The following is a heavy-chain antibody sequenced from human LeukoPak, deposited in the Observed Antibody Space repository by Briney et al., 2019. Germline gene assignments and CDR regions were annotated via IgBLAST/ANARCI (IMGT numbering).Heavy chain of an antibody. Sequence: SETLSLTCAVYGGSSSGYYWSWIRQPPGKGLEWIGEINHSGSTNYNPSLKSRVTISVDTSKNQFSLKLSSVTAADTAVYYCARVQITMVRGVNSFDYWGQGTLVTVSS. CDR1: GGSSSGYY. J-gene: IGHJ4*02. V-gene: IGHV4-34*01. D-gene: IGHD3-10*01. CDR3: ARVQITMVRGVNSFDY. CDR2: INHSGST.